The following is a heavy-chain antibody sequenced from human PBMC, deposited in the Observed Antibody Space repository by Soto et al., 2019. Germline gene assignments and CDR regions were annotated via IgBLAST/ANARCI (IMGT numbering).Heavy chain of an antibody. V-gene: IGHV4-39*01. D-gene: IGHD6-13*01. J-gene: IGHJ4*02. Sequence: QLQLQESGPGLVKPSETLSLTCTVSGGSISSSSYYWGWIRQPPGKGLEWIGSIHYSGSTYYNPSLKNRVNISVETSKNPFSLKVSCVTAADTAMYYWAARLYGSNWSFDYWGQGSLVTVSS. CDR1: GGSISSSSYY. CDR3: AARLYGSNWSFDY. CDR2: IHYSGST.